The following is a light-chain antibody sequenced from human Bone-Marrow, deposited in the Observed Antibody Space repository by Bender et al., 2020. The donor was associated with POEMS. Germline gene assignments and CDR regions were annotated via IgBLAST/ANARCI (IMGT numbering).Light chain of an antibody. CDR3: CSYAGSRFV. CDR1: SSDVGGYNY. V-gene: IGLV2-8*01. J-gene: IGLJ1*01. CDR2: EVS. Sequence: QSALTQPPSASGSPGQSVTISCTGTSSDVGGYNYVSWYQQHPGKAPKLMIYEVSKRPSGVPDRFSGSKVGNTASLTVSGLQSEDDADYYCCSYAGSRFVFGTGTTVTVL.